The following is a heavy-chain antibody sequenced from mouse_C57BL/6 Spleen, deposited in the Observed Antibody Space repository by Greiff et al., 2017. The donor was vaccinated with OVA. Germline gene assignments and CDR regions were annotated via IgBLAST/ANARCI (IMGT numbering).Heavy chain of an antibody. CDR1: GFTFSDYG. CDR2: ISSGSSTI. D-gene: IGHD2-5*01. Sequence: EVQLVESGGGLVKPGGSLKLSCAASGFTFSDYGMHWVRQAPEKGLEWVAYISSGSSTIYYSDTVKGRFTISRDNAKNTLFLQMTSLRSEDTAMYYCARQGLYSNFFYYAMDYWGQGTSVTVSS. J-gene: IGHJ4*01. V-gene: IGHV5-17*01. CDR3: ARQGLYSNFFYYAMDY.